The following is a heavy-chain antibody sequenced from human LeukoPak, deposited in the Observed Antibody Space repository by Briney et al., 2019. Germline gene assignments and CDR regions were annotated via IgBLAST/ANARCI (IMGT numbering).Heavy chain of an antibody. J-gene: IGHJ4*02. CDR2: VNPNSGGT. CDR1: GYTFTSYD. V-gene: IGHV1-2*02. CDR3: ARDLRRYYDSSGYCYY. Sequence: ASVKVSCKASGYTFTSYDINWVRQATGQGLEWMGWVNPNSGGTNYAQKFQGRVTMTRDTSISTAYMELSRLRSDDTAVYYCARDLRRYYDSSGYCYYWGQGTLVTVSS. D-gene: IGHD3-22*01.